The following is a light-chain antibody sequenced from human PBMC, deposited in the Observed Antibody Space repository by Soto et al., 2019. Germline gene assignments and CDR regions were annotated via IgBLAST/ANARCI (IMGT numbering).Light chain of an antibody. V-gene: IGKV3-20*01. CDR2: GAS. J-gene: IGKJ4*01. CDR1: QSVNNNY. CDR3: QQHSRSIT. Sequence: VLTQSPGTLSLSPAGRTTLXWRASQSVNNNYLAWYQQKPGQSPRLLIYGASIRATAIPDRFSGSGSGTDFTLTISRLEPEDSAVYYCQQHSRSITFGGGTKVDIK.